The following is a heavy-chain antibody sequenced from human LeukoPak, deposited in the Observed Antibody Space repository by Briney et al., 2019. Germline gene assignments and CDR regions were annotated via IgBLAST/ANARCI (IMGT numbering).Heavy chain of an antibody. CDR2: INPNSGGT. J-gene: IGHJ4*02. V-gene: IGHV1-2*02. CDR1: GYTFTGYY. Sequence: ASVKVSCKASGYTFTGYYMHWVRQAPGQGLEWMGWINPNSGGTNYAQKFQGRVTMTRDTSISTAYMELSRLRSDDTAVYYCARDLDSSGYYDFDYWGQGTLVTVSS. D-gene: IGHD3-22*01. CDR3: ARDLDSSGYYDFDY.